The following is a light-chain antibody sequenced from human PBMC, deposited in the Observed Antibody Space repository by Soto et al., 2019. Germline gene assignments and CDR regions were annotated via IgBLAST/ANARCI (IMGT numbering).Light chain of an antibody. Sequence: IVLTQSPGTLSLSPGERATLSCRASQSVGSNFLAWYQQKRGQAPRILIYAASNRASGIPDRFSGSVSGSDFTLTISRLEPEDFAVYYCQQYGSPPWAFGQGTSVE. CDR2: AAS. V-gene: IGKV3-20*01. CDR1: QSVGSNF. CDR3: QQYGSPPWA. J-gene: IGKJ1*01.